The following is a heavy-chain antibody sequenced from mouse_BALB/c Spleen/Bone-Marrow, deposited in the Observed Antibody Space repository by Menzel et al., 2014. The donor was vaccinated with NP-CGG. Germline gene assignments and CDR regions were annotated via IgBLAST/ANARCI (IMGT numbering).Heavy chain of an antibody. Sequence: LVESGPELVKPGASVKMSCKASGYTFTSYIMHWVKQKPGQGLEWIGYINPYNDGTKYNEKFKGKATLTSDKSSSTAYMELGSLTSEDSAVYYCARRWLPYAMDYWGQGTSVTVSS. D-gene: IGHD2-3*01. V-gene: IGHV1-14*01. J-gene: IGHJ4*01. CDR3: ARRWLPYAMDY. CDR2: INPYNDGT. CDR1: GYTFTSYI.